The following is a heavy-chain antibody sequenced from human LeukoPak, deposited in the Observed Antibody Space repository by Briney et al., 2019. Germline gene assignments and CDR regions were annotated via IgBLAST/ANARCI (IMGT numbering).Heavy chain of an antibody. J-gene: IGHJ5*02. CDR1: GFTFSSYW. Sequence: GGSLRLSCAASGFTFSSYWMSWARQAPGKGLEWVANIKQDGSEKYYVDSVKGRFTISRDNSKNTLYLQMNSLRAEDTAVYYCAKDLTMIVASDWFDPWGQGTLVTVSS. V-gene: IGHV3-7*03. CDR3: AKDLTMIVASDWFDP. D-gene: IGHD3-22*01. CDR2: IKQDGSEK.